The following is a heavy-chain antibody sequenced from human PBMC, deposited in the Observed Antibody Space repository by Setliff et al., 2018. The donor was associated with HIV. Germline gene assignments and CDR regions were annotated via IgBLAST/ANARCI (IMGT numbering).Heavy chain of an antibody. CDR2: IYYSGST. CDR3: ARGDYPDYFDY. D-gene: IGHD4-17*01. V-gene: IGHV4-31*03. Sequence: PSETLSLTCTVSGGSISSGGYYWSWIRQHPGKGLEWIGYIYYSGSTYYNPSLKSRVTISVDTSKNQFSLKLSSVTAADTAVYYCARGDYPDYFDYWGQGTLVTVSS. CDR1: GGSISSGGYY. J-gene: IGHJ4*02.